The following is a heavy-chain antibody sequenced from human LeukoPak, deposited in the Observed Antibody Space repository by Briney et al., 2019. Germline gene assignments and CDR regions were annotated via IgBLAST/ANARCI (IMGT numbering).Heavy chain of an antibody. CDR2: ISGDGGST. J-gene: IGHJ6*02. Sequence: GGSLRLSCAASGFTFDDYAMHWVRQAPGKGLDWVSLISGDGGSTYYADSVKGRFTISRDNSKTSLYLQMNSLRTEDNALYYCAAEVRGVINHYGMDVWGQGTTVTVSS. V-gene: IGHV3-43*02. CDR1: GFTFDDYA. D-gene: IGHD3-10*01. CDR3: AAEVRGVINHYGMDV.